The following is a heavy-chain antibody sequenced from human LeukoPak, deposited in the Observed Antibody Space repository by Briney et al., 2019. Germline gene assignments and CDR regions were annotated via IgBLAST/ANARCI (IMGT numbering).Heavy chain of an antibody. D-gene: IGHD6-19*01. CDR3: ARVGSGWYHWRDY. CDR2: INPSGGST. Sequence: ASVTVSCTSSGYTVTIYYMHWERQSPGQRLEWMGIINPSGGSTSYAQKFQGRVTMTRDTSTSTVYMELSSLRSEDTAVYYCARVGSGWYHWRDYWGQGTLVTVSS. CDR1: GYTVTIYY. V-gene: IGHV1-46*01. J-gene: IGHJ4*02.